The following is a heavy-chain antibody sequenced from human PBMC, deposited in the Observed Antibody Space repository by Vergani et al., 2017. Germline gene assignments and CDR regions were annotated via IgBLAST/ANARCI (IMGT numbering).Heavy chain of an antibody. V-gene: IGHV3-48*01. D-gene: IGHD6-19*01. Sequence: EVQLVESGGGLVQPGGSLRLSCAASGFTFSSYSMNWVRQAPGKGLEWVSYISSSSSTIYYADSVKGRFTISRDNAKNSLYLQMNSLRAEDTAVYYCARGGRWEGSGWYLGDYWGQGTLVTVSS. CDR2: ISSSSSTI. J-gene: IGHJ4*02. CDR1: GFTFSSYS. CDR3: ARGGRWEGSGWYLGDY.